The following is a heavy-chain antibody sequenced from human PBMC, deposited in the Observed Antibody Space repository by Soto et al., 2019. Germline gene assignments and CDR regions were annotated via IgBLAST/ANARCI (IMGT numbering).Heavy chain of an antibody. Sequence: SETLXLTCAVYSGSFSGYYWSWIRQPPEKGLEWIGEINHSGSTNYNPSLKGRVTISADTSRTQFSLKLSSVTAADTAVYYCARGHILTGSVINWFDPWGQGTLVTVSS. CDR3: ARGHILTGSVINWFDP. CDR2: INHSGST. V-gene: IGHV4-34*01. J-gene: IGHJ5*02. CDR1: SGSFSGYY. D-gene: IGHD3-9*01.